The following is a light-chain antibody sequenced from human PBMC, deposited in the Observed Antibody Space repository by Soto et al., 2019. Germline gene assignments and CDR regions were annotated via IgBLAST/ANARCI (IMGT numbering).Light chain of an antibody. CDR1: QSISSY. CDR3: QQSYSTPLFT. Sequence: DIQMTQSPSSLSASVGDRVTITCRASQSISSYLTWYQQKPGKAPKLLIYAASSLQSGVPSRFSGSGYGTDFTLTISSLQPEDFATYYCQQSYSTPLFTFGPGTKVDIK. V-gene: IGKV1-39*01. CDR2: AAS. J-gene: IGKJ3*01.